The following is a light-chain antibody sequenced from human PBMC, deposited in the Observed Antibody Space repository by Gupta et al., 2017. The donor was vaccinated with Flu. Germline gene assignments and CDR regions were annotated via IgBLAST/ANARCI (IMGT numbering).Light chain of an antibody. J-gene: IGLJ1*01. CDR2: VKN. CDR3: NSRDSSGNHLV. CDR1: SLRSYY. V-gene: IGLV3-19*01. Sequence: SSELTQDPAVSVALGQTVRITCQGDSLRSYYASWYQQKPGQAPVLVIYVKNNRPSGIPDRFSGSSSGNTASFTITGAQAEDEADYYCNSRDSSGNHLVFGTGTKLTVL.